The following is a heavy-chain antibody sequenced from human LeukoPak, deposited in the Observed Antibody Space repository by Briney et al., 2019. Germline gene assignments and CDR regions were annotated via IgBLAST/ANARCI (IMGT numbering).Heavy chain of an antibody. CDR2: IYTSGST. CDR3: ARVRYDILTGYPSYWYFDL. D-gene: IGHD3-9*01. CDR1: GGSISSYY. Sequence: SETLSLTCTVSGGSISSYYWSWIRQPAGKGLEWIGRIYTSGSTNYNPSLKSRVTMSVDTSKNQFSLKLSSVTAADTAVYYCARVRYDILTGYPSYWYFDLWGRGTLVTVSS. V-gene: IGHV4-4*07. J-gene: IGHJ2*01.